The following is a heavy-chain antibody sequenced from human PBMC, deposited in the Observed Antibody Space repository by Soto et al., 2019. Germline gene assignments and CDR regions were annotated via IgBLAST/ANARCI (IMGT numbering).Heavy chain of an antibody. CDR1: GFTFSSYE. V-gene: IGHV3-48*03. Sequence: EVQLVESGGGLVQPGGSLRLSCAASGFTFSSYEMNWVRQAPGKGLEWVSYISSSGTTVHYADSVKGRFTISRDNAKKSFYLQMNSLRAEDTAIYYCARDESRSYSLDYWGQGTLVTVSS. J-gene: IGHJ4*02. CDR3: ARDESRSYSLDY. CDR2: ISSSGTTV. D-gene: IGHD1-26*01.